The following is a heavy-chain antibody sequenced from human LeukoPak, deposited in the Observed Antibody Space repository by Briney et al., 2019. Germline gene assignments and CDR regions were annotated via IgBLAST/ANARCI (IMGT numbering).Heavy chain of an antibody. CDR2: ISAYNGNT. CDR3: ARDSFVVVVPTKTFDY. J-gene: IGHJ4*02. CDR1: GYTFTSYG. D-gene: IGHD2-15*01. V-gene: IGHV1-18*01. Sequence: ASVKVSCKASGYTFTSYGISWVRQAPGQGLEWMGWISAYNGNTNYAQKLQGRVTMTTDTSTSTAYMELRSLRSADTAVYYCARDSFVVVVPTKTFDYWGQGTLVTVSS.